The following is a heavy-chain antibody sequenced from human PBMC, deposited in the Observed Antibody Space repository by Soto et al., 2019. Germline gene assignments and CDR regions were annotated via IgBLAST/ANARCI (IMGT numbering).Heavy chain of an antibody. J-gene: IGHJ4*02. V-gene: IGHV3-21*01. CDR2: ISSSSSYI. CDR3: ARVVATIVGEGIDY. Sequence: GGSLRLSCAASGFTFSSYSMNWVRQAPGKGLEWVSSISSSSSYIYYADSVKGRFTISRDNAKNSLYLQMNSLRAEDTAVYYCARVVATIVGEGIDYWGQGTLVTVSS. D-gene: IGHD5-12*01. CDR1: GFTFSSYS.